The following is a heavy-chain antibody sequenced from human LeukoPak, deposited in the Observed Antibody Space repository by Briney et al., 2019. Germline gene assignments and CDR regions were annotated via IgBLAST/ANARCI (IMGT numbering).Heavy chain of an antibody. D-gene: IGHD6-13*01. CDR1: GGSISSGGYY. V-gene: IGHV4-31*03. CDR3: AREIAAAGTNWFDP. CDR2: IYYSGST. J-gene: IGHJ5*02. Sequence: SETLSLTCTVPGGSISSGGYYWSWIRQHPGKGLEWIGYIYYSGSTYYNPSLKSRVTISVDTSKNQFSLKLSSVTAADTAVYYCAREIAAAGTNWFDPWGQGTLVTVSS.